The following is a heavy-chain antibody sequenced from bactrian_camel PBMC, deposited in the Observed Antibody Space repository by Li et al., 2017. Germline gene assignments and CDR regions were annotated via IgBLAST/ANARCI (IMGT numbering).Heavy chain of an antibody. J-gene: IGHJ4*01. D-gene: IGHD1*01. CDR1: LHTFSHNC. CDR3: AAGRHNLGLCYLLPERFPH. Sequence: HVQLVESGGGSVQVGGSLKLSCTSSLHTFSHNCVVWFRQAPGKEREGVAAIYTADGSTYYTDSVKGRFTISRDNNKKTVSLQMDYLKPEDTGMYFCAAGRHNLGLCYLLPERFPHWGQGTQVTVS. CDR2: IYTADGST. V-gene: IGHV3S1*01.